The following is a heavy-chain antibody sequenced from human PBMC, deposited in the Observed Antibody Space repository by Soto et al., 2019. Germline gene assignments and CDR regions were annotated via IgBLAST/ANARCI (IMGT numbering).Heavy chain of an antibody. CDR3: ARVPRDILTGYDWFDP. CDR1: GGSISSGGYY. V-gene: IGHV4-30-2*01. J-gene: IGHJ5*02. D-gene: IGHD3-9*01. CDR2: IYHSGST. Sequence: SETLSLTCTVSGGSISSGGYYWSWIRQHPGKGLEWIGYIYHSGSTYYNPSLKSRVTISVDRSKNQFSLKLSSVTAADTAVYYCARVPRDILTGYDWFDPWGQGTLVTVSS.